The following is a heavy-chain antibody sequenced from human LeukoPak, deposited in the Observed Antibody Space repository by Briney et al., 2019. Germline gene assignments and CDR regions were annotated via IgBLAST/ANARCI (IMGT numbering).Heavy chain of an antibody. D-gene: IGHD7-27*01. CDR3: VRTPPNWGFDY. CDR2: MNPNSGNT. J-gene: IGHJ4*02. V-gene: IGHV1-8*01. CDR1: GYTFTSYD. Sequence: ASVKVSCKASGYTFTSYDINWVRQATGQGLEWMGWMNPNSGNTGYAQKFQGRVTMTRDSSISTAYMELSSLRSEDTAIYYCVRTPPNWGFDYWGQGTLVTVSS.